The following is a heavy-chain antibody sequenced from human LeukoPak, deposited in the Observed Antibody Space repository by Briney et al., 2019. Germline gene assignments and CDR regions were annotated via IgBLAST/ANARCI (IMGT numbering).Heavy chain of an antibody. CDR2: IYYSGST. V-gene: IGHV4-39*01. D-gene: IGHD3-22*01. CDR1: GGSIGSSSYY. CDR3: ARADSSEDAFDI. Sequence: SETLSLTCTVSGGSIGSSSYYWGWIRQPPGKGLEWIGSIYYSGSTYYNPSLKSRVTISVDTSKNQFSLKLSSVTAADTAVYYCARADSSEDAFDIWGQGTMVTVSS. J-gene: IGHJ3*02.